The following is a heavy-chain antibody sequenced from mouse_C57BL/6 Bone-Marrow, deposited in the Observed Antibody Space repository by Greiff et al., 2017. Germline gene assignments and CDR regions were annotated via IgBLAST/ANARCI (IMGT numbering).Heavy chain of an antibody. CDR1: GYTFTSYW. V-gene: IGHV1-55*01. J-gene: IGHJ1*03. D-gene: IGHD2-5*01. CDR3: ARPYYINYWYVDV. Sequence: VQLQQSGAELVKPGASVKMSCKASGYTFTSYWITWVKQRPGQGLEWIGDIYPGSGSTNYNEKFKSKATLTVDTSSSTAYMQLSSLTSEDSAVYYCARPYYINYWYVDVWGTGTTVTVSS. CDR2: IYPGSGST.